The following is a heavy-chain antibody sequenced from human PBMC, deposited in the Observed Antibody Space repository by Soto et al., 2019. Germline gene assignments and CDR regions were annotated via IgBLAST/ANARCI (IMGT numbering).Heavy chain of an antibody. Sequence: ASVKVSCKASGYRFTTFYIHWVRQAPGQGLEGMGRMNVDTGGTTYAQKFQGRVTMTRDTSISTAYMEVTNVKSDDTAIYYCARDGNFVLRGYSFGFDFWGQGTQVTVSS. CDR1: GYRFTTFY. CDR3: ARDGNFVLRGYSFGFDF. D-gene: IGHD5-18*01. V-gene: IGHV1-2*06. J-gene: IGHJ4*02. CDR2: MNVDTGGT.